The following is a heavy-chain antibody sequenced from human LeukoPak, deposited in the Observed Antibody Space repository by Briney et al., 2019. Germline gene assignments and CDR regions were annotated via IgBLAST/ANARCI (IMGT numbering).Heavy chain of an antibody. Sequence: SVKVSCKASGYTFTSYGISWVRQAPGQGLEWMGRIIPILGIANYAQKFQGRVTITADKSTSTAYMELSSLRSEDTAVYYCAKLHDYSNSFYYYGMDVWGQGTTVTVSS. V-gene: IGHV1-69*04. CDR1: GYTFTSYG. J-gene: IGHJ6*02. CDR3: AKLHDYSNSFYYYGMDV. CDR2: IIPILGIA. D-gene: IGHD4-11*01.